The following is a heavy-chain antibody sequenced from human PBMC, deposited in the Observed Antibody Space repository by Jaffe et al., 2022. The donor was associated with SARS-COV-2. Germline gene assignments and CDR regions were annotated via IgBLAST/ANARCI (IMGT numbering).Heavy chain of an antibody. D-gene: IGHD3-10*01. CDR3: AKGKCKFGECHYYGMDV. Sequence: EVQLLESGGGLVQPGGSLRLSCAASGFTFSNYAMSWVRQTPGRGLEWVSAIGGSDGTTYYTDSVRGRFTISRDNSKNTLYLQMNSPRVEDTAVYYCAKGKCKFGECHYYGMDVWGRGTTVTVSS. J-gene: IGHJ6*02. CDR1: GFTFSNYA. V-gene: IGHV3-23*01. CDR2: IGGSDGTT.